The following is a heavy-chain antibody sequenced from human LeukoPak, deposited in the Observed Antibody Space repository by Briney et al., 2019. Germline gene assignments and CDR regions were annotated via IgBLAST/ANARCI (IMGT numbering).Heavy chain of an antibody. D-gene: IGHD4-11*01. CDR3: ATGGNFYYSH. J-gene: IGHJ1*01. V-gene: IGHV3-74*01. CDR2: ISPDGRST. CDR1: GFTYGNYL. Sequence: GGSLRLSCAASGFTYGNYLMHWVRQAPGKGLVWVSRISPDGRSTNYADFVKGRFTVSRDNAMNTVYLQMNSLRTEDTAVYYCATGGNFYYSHWGQGTLVTVSS.